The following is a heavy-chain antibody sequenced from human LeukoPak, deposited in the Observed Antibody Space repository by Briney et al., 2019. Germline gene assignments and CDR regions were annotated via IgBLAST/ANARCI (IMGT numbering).Heavy chain of an antibody. CDR1: GFTFSSYG. V-gene: IGHV3-30*18. D-gene: IGHD5-18*01. CDR2: ISYDGSNK. CDR3: AKDDHSYGSPFDY. Sequence: GRSLRLSCAASGFTFSSYGMHWVRQAPGKGPEWVAVISYDGSNKYYADSVKGRFTISRDNSKNTLYLQMNSLRAEDTAVYYCAKDDHSYGSPFDYWGQGTLVTVSS. J-gene: IGHJ4*02.